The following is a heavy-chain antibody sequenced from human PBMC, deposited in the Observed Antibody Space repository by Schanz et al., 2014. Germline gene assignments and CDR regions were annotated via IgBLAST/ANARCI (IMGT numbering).Heavy chain of an antibody. CDR1: GFTFGDYA. D-gene: IGHD5-12*01. CDR3: ARKVVATIGGYYDN. V-gene: IGHV3-23*01. CDR2: ISGSGAST. Sequence: EVQLLESGGGLVQPGGSLRLSCASSGFTFGDYAMTWVRQAPGKGLEWVSGISGSGASTYYADSVKGRFTISRDNAENTLFLQMNSLRAEDTAVYYCARKVVATIGGYYDNWGQGTLVIVSS. J-gene: IGHJ4*02.